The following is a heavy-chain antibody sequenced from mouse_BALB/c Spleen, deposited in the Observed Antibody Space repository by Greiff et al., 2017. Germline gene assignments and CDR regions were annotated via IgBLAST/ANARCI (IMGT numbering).Heavy chain of an antibody. D-gene: IGHD1-2*01. CDR1: GFSLTSYG. CDR2: IWAGGST. CDR3: ARGYDGFYYAMDY. V-gene: IGHV2-9*02. J-gene: IGHJ4*01. Sequence: QVQLQQSGPGLVAPSQSLSITCTVSGFSLTSYGVHWVRQPPGKGLEWLGVIWAGGSTNYNSALMSRLSISKDNSKSQVFLKMNSLQTDDTAMYYCARGYDGFYYAMDYWGQGTSVTVSS.